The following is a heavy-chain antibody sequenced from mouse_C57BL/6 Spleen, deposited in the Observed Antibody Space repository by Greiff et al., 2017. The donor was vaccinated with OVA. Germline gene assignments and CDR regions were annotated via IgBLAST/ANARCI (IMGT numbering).Heavy chain of an antibody. Sequence: QVQLQQPGAELVKPGASVKLSCKASGYTFTSYWMHWVKQRPGQGLEWIGMIHPNSGSTNYNEKFKSKATLTVDKSSSTAYMQLSSLTSEDSAVYYCARDRTGSYYFDDWGQGTTLTVSS. CDR1: GYTFTSYW. CDR3: ARDRTGSYYFDD. V-gene: IGHV1-64*01. J-gene: IGHJ2*01. CDR2: IHPNSGST. D-gene: IGHD4-1*01.